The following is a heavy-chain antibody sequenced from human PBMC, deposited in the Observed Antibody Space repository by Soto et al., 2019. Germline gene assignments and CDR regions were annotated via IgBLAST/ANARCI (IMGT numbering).Heavy chain of an antibody. J-gene: IGHJ4*02. V-gene: IGHV3-30*04. CDR2: ISYDEIDK. CDR1: GFTFSNYT. D-gene: IGHD3-10*01. CDR3: AGRSGSSDY. Sequence: QVQLVESGGGVVQPGRSPRLSCAASGFTFSNYTMHWVRQAPGKGLEWVALISYDEIDKYYADAVKGRFTISRDNSKNTLYLQMDSLRAEDTAVYYCAGRSGSSDYWGQGTLVTVSS.